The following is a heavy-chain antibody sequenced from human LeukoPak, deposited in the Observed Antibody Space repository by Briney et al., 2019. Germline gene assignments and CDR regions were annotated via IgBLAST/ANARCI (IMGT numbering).Heavy chain of an antibody. CDR2: ISSSSSYI. Sequence: GGSLRLSCAASGFTFSNYAMNWVRQAPGKGLEWVSSISSSSSYIYYADSVKGRFTISRDNAKNSLYLQMNSLRAEDTAVYYCARDMNDFWSGYNIDYWGQGTLVTVSS. CDR1: GFTFSNYA. D-gene: IGHD3-3*01. J-gene: IGHJ4*02. V-gene: IGHV3-21*01. CDR3: ARDMNDFWSGYNIDY.